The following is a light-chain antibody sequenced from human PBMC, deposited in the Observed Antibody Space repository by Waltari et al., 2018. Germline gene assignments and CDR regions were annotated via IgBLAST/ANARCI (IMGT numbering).Light chain of an antibody. Sequence: QSALTQPPSASGSLRQSVTISCPGTIRAIGDYIYVSWYQQHPAKAPKLIIYEVSKRPSGVPYRFSGSKSGHTASLTVSGLQSEDEAQYYCISYAGRNNLVFGGGTKLTVL. CDR2: EVS. CDR1: IRAIGDYIY. CDR3: ISYAGRNNLV. V-gene: IGLV2-8*01. J-gene: IGLJ3*02.